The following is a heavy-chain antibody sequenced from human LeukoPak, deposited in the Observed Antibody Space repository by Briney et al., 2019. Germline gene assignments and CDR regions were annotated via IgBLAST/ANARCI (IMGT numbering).Heavy chain of an antibody. CDR3: ARGSRGPNWFDP. J-gene: IGHJ5*02. V-gene: IGHV3-21*01. Sequence: SSISSSSSYIYYADSVKGRFTISRDNAKNSLYLQMNSLRAEDTAVYYCARGSRGPNWFDPWGQGTLVTVSS. CDR2: ISSSSSYI.